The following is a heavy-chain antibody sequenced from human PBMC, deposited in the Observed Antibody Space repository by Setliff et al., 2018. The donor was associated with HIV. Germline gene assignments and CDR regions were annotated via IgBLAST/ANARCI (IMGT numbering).Heavy chain of an antibody. CDR1: GDSIGYYY. CDR3: ARVAFNPNYDILTGFPQDYYYGMDV. Sequence: SETLSLTCTVSGDSIGYYYWSWIRQPAGRGLEWMGHIHTSGSTNYNPSLKSRVTISVDTSKNQFSLKLSSVTAADTAVYYCARVAFNPNYDILTGFPQDYYYGMDVWGQGTTVTVSS. J-gene: IGHJ6*02. CDR2: IHTSGST. V-gene: IGHV4-4*07. D-gene: IGHD3-9*01.